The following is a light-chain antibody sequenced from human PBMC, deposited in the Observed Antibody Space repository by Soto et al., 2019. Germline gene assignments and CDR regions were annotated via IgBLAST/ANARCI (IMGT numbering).Light chain of an antibody. Sequence: EIVLTQSPGTLSLSPGERVTLSCRASQSVSSSYLAWYQQKPGQAPRLLIYGASSRATGIPDRFSGSGSGTDFTLTISRLEPEDFAVYYCQQYGSSPLTFGGETKVQIK. CDR3: QQYGSSPLT. V-gene: IGKV3-20*01. J-gene: IGKJ4*01. CDR2: GAS. CDR1: QSVSSSY.